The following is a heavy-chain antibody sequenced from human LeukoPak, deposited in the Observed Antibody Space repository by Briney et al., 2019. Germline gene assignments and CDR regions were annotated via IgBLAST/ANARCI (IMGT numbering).Heavy chain of an antibody. D-gene: IGHD3-16*01. Sequence: GRSLRLSCAASGFTFSTYGIHWVRQAPGKGLEWVAVICPDGSNKYYADSVKGRFTISRDDSKNTLYLQMNSLRAEDTAVYYCARAVGPYDYWGQGTLVTVSP. J-gene: IGHJ4*02. V-gene: IGHV3-33*01. CDR2: ICPDGSNK. CDR1: GFTFSTYG. CDR3: ARAVGPYDY.